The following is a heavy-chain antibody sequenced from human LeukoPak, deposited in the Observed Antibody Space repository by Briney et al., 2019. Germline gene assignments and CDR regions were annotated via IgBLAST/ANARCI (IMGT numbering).Heavy chain of an antibody. CDR3: ARDLDGMYLDY. V-gene: IGHV6-1*01. CDR2: TYYRSKWYN. Sequence: SQTLSLTCAISGDSVSSNIAAWNCIRQSPSRGLEWLGRTYYRSKWYNNYGVAVKSRITINPDTSKNHFSLQLNSVTPEDTAVYYCARDLDGMYLDYWGQGTLVTVSS. D-gene: IGHD1-26*01. CDR1: GDSVSSNIAA. J-gene: IGHJ4*02.